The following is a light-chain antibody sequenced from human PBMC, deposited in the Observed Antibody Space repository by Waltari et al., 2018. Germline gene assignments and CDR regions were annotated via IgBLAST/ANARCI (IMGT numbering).Light chain of an antibody. CDR2: GAS. J-gene: IGKJ3*01. V-gene: IGKV3-15*01. CDR3: QQYDKWPIT. CDR1: QSVSDN. Sequence: EIVMTQSPASLSVSPGERATLSCRASQSVSDNLAWYHQKPGQAPRLLIYGASARATGIPARVSGSGSGTEVILTVSNMQSEDSAVYYCQQYDKWPITFGPGTRVNIK.